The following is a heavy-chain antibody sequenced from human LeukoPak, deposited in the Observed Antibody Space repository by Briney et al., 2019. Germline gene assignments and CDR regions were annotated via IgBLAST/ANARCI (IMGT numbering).Heavy chain of an antibody. CDR3: ARDGSDGSGWAFDY. CDR2: IYNGGST. CDR1: GFTISSNY. J-gene: IGHJ4*02. D-gene: IGHD6-19*01. Sequence: GGSLRLSCAASGFTISSNYMSWVRQAPGKGLEWVSIIYNGGSTYYADSVEGRFTLSRDNSKNTLYLQMNSLRAEDTAAYYCARDGSDGSGWAFDYWGQGTLVTVSS. V-gene: IGHV3-53*01.